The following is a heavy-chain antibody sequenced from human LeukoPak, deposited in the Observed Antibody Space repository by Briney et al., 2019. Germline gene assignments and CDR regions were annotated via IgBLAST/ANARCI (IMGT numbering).Heavy chain of an antibody. CDR1: GGSISSSY. J-gene: IGHJ5*02. Sequence: KPSETLSLTCAVSGGSISSSYWSWIRQPAGKGLEWIGYMHYSGSTNYNPSLKSRVTISVDTSKNQISLKLSSVTAADTAVYYCARRNGGNWFDPWGQGTLVTVSS. D-gene: IGHD3-16*01. V-gene: IGHV4-59*08. CDR2: MHYSGST. CDR3: ARRNGGNWFDP.